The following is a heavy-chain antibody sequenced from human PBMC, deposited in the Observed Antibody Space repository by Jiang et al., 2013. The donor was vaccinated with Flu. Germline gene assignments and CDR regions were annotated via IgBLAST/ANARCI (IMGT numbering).Heavy chain of an antibody. D-gene: IGHD2-2*01. J-gene: IGHJ6*02. CDR3: ATPNQDIVVGTENYYYYGMDV. CDR1: YG. V-gene: IGHV1-18*04. Sequence: YGISWVRQAPGQGLEWMGWISAYNGNTNYAQKLQGRVTMTTDTSTSTAYMELRSLRSDDTAVYYCATPNQDIVVGTENYYYYGMDVWGQGTTVTVSS. CDR2: ISAYNGNT.